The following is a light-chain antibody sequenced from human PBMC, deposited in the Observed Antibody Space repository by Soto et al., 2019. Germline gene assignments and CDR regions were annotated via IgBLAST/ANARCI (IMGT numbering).Light chain of an antibody. Sequence: QSTHSPSSISAALLYRVPIIRRASQSIGIYLSWYQQRPGKAPKLLIYEASSLESGVPSRFSGSGSGTEFTLTISSLQPDDFATYYCQQYNSYPWTFGQGTKVDIK. CDR3: QQYNSYPWT. J-gene: IGKJ1*01. CDR1: QSIGIY. CDR2: EAS. V-gene: IGKV1-5*03.